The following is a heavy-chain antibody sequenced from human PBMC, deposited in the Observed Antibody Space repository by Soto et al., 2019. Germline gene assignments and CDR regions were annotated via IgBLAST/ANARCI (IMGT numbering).Heavy chain of an antibody. J-gene: IGHJ6*02. CDR1: GFTFSSYG. CDR3: ARDPNWSSTICLWYNMDV. Sequence: GGSLRLSCAASGFTFSSYGMHWVRQAPGKGLELVAIIWYDGTNKYYADSLKGRFTISRDNSKNTLYLQMNSLRAEDTAVYYCARDPNWSSTICLWYNMDVWGQGTTVTVSS. D-gene: IGHD2-2*01. V-gene: IGHV3-33*01. CDR2: IWYDGTNK.